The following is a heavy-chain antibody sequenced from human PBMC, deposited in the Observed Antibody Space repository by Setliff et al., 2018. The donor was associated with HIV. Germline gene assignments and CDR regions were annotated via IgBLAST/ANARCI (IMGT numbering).Heavy chain of an antibody. CDR3: ARDLRPGGSSADY. Sequence: PAGSLRLSCATSGFTFTNYALSWVRQAPGKGLEWVSAASGTGGLIYYADSVKGRFTISRDNSKNTMYLQMNSLRAEDTALYYCARDLRPGGSSADYWGQGTLVTVSS. D-gene: IGHD6-6*01. CDR2: ASGTGGLI. J-gene: IGHJ4*02. V-gene: IGHV3-23*01. CDR1: GFTFTNYA.